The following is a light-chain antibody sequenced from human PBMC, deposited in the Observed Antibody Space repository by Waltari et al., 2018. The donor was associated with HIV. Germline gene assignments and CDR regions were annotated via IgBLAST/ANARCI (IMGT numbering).Light chain of an antibody. CDR1: QNIDNW. Sequence: DIQMTQSPSNLSASVGDTVVITCRASQNIDNWLAWYQHKPGRAPKLLVSRTSILESGVSARFSGSGSGTEFTLTIRSLQADDIGTYYCQQYSTHYAFGQGTRVE. CDR2: RTS. J-gene: IGKJ2*01. V-gene: IGKV1-5*03. CDR3: QQYSTHYA.